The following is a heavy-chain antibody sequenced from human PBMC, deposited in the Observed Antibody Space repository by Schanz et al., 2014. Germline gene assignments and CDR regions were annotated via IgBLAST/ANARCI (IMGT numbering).Heavy chain of an antibody. CDR1: GFTLSNSD. CDR3: ARRTDGNLHY. D-gene: IGHD1-1*01. CDR2: IGYLGDT. Sequence: EVQLVESGGGLVQPGGSLRLSCAASGFTLSNSDMHWVRQGTGKGLEWVSTIGYLGDTYYPDSVKGRFTVSRDSGQKSLYRQMNSQRAGDTAVNYCARRTDGNLHYWGQGALVTVSS. J-gene: IGHJ4*02. V-gene: IGHV3-13*01.